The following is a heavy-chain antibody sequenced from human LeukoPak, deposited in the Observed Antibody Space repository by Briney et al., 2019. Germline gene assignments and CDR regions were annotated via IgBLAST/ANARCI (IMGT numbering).Heavy chain of an antibody. J-gene: IGHJ4*02. Sequence: PGGSLRLSCAASGFTFSSYSMNWVRQAPGKGLEWVSSISSSSSYIYYADSVKGRFTISRDNAKNSLYLQMNSLRAEDTAVYYCARVRYSSSWFYDYWGQGTLVTVSS. CDR1: GFTFSSYS. D-gene: IGHD6-13*01. V-gene: IGHV3-21*01. CDR3: ARVRYSSSWFYDY. CDR2: ISSSSSYI.